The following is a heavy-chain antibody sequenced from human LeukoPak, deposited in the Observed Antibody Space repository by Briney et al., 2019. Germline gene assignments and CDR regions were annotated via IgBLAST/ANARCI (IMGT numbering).Heavy chain of an antibody. CDR2: TNQRGET. J-gene: IGHJ4*02. D-gene: IGHD5-24*01. Sequence: SETLSLTCAVNGASFSGYYWSWIRQPPGKGLEWIGETNQRGETSNNPSLKSRVTISLDTSKNQFSLKLSSVTAADTSVYFCARDGYNFGSFDYWGQGILVTVSS. CDR3: ARDGYNFGSFDY. V-gene: IGHV4-34*01. CDR1: GASFSGYY.